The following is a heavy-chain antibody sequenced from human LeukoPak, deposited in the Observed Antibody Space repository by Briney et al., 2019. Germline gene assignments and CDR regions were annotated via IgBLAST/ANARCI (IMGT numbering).Heavy chain of an antibody. V-gene: IGHV1-2*02. J-gene: IGHJ5*02. Sequence: KPGASVKVSCKASGYTFTGYYMHWVRQAPGQGLEWMGWINPNSGGTNYAQKFQGRVTMTRDTSISTAYMELSRLRSDDTAVYYCAREIGGSSGYYSVGGFDPWGQGTLVTVSS. CDR3: AREIGGSSGYYSVGGFDP. CDR2: INPNSGGT. D-gene: IGHD3-22*01. CDR1: GYTFTGYY.